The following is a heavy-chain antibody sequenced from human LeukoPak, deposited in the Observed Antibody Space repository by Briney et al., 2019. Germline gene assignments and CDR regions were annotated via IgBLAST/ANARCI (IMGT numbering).Heavy chain of an antibody. J-gene: IGHJ6*02. CDR3: ARNNGMDV. V-gene: IGHV3-7*03. CDR1: GFALSSHW. CDR2: VNRDGSET. Sequence: GGSLRLSCAASGFALSSHWMTWVRQVPGRGPEWVANVNRDGSETYYLDSVKGRFTISKDNAKNSLYLQMNSLRAEDTALFHCARNNGMDVWGQGTTVIVSS.